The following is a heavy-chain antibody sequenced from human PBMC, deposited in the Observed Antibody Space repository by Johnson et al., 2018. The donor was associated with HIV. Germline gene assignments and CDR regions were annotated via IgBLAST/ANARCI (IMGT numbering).Heavy chain of an antibody. CDR1: GFTFSSYA. CDR3: AREGPYWAFDI. J-gene: IGHJ3*02. Sequence: QVQLVESGGGVVQPGRSLRLSCSASGFTFSSYAMPWVRQAPGKGLEWVAVISYDGSNKYYADSVKGRFTISRDNSKNTLYLQMSSLRAEDTAVYYCAREGPYWAFDIWGQGTMVTVSS. V-gene: IGHV3-30-3*01. CDR2: ISYDGSNK. D-gene: IGHD2-15*01.